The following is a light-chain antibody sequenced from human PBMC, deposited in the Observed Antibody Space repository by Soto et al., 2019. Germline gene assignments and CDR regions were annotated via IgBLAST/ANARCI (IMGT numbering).Light chain of an antibody. Sequence: DIQMTQSASSLSATVGDRVTITCRASHSINNYLKWYQYKPGEAPKLLIYAASTLQGGAPSRFSGSGSGTVFTLTISGLQLEDFAAYICQQSYTPPWTFGQGTKVDIK. CDR2: AAS. V-gene: IGKV1-39*01. J-gene: IGKJ1*01. CDR1: HSINNY. CDR3: QQSYTPPWT.